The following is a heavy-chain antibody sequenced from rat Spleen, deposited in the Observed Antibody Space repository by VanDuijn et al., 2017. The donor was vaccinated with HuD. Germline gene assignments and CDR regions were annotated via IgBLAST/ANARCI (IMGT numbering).Heavy chain of an antibody. D-gene: IGHD1-1*01. CDR2: INSAGST. Sequence: EVQLQESGPGLVKPSQSLSLTCSVSGHSISSTYRWNWIRKFPGNKLEWMGYINSAGSTVYNPSLKSRISITRDTSKNQFFLQVNSVSTEDTATYYCATSEGVHYYLPFAYWGQSTLVTVSS. CDR1: GHSISSTYR. J-gene: IGHJ3*01. CDR3: ATSEGVHYYLPFAY. V-gene: IGHV3-3*01.